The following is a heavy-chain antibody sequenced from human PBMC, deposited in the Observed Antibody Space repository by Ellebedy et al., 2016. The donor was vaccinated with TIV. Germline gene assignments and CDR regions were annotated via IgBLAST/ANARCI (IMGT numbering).Heavy chain of an antibody. CDR1: GYTFTGYY. Sequence: ASVKVSCXASGYTFTGYYMHWVRQAPGQGLEWMGWINPNSGGTNYAQKFQGWVTMTRDTSISTAYMELSRLRSDDTAVYYCARGARWGIAAAGTNYGMDVWGQGTTVTVSS. V-gene: IGHV1-2*04. CDR3: ARGARWGIAAAGTNYGMDV. J-gene: IGHJ6*02. CDR2: INPNSGGT. D-gene: IGHD6-13*01.